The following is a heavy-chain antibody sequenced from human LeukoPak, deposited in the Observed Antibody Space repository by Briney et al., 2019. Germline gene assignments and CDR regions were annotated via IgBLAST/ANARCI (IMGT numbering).Heavy chain of an antibody. CDR3: ARGTPYHFSYFMDV. CDR1: GGSFGGYY. V-gene: IGHV4-34*01. D-gene: IGHD2/OR15-2a*01. J-gene: IGHJ6*03. Sequence: SSETLSLTCAVQGGSFGGYYWSWIRQPPGKGLEWIGEVNQSGGTDYNPSLKSRVTISVDTSKNQFSLKVNSVTAADTAVYYCARGTPYHFSYFMDVCAKGTTVTVSS. CDR2: VNQSGGT.